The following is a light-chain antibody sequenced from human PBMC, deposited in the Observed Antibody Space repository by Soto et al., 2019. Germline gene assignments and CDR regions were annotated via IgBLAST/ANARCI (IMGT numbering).Light chain of an antibody. CDR3: GTWDTSLSAVV. J-gene: IGLJ2*01. CDR1: SSNIGNNY. CDR2: DNN. V-gene: IGLV1-51*01. Sequence: QSVLTHPPSVSAAPGQKVTISCSGSSSNIGNNYVSWYQHLPGTAPKLLIYDNNERPSGIPDRFSGSKSGTSATLGITGLQTGDEADYYCGTWDTSLSAVVFGGGTQLTVL.